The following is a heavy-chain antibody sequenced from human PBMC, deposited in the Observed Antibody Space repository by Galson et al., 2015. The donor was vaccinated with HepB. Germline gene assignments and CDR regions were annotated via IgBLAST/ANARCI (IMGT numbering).Heavy chain of an antibody. D-gene: IGHD6-13*01. J-gene: IGHJ5*02. CDR3: ARLISADP. CDR2: INPSDSYT. V-gene: IGHV5-10-1*01. Sequence: QSGAEVTKPGESLRISCRGSAYSFTNYWISWVRQMPGEGLEWMGRINPSDSYTNYSPSFQGHVTISVDKSISTAYLHWNNLKASDTAIYYCARLISADPWGQGTLVTVSS. CDR1: AYSFTNYW.